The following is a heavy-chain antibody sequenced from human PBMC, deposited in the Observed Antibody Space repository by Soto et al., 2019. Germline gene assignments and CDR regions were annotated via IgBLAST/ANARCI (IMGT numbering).Heavy chain of an antibody. D-gene: IGHD3-10*01. CDR1: GYTFTSYA. J-gene: IGHJ4*02. CDR2: ISAYNGNT. CDR3: ARGWFGEFVGYFDY. V-gene: IGHV1-18*01. Sequence: ASVKVSCKASGYTFTSYAISWVRQAPGQGLEWMGWISAYNGNTNYAQKVQGRVTMTTDTSTSTAYMELRSLRSDDTAVYYCARGWFGEFVGYFDYWGQGTLVSVPS.